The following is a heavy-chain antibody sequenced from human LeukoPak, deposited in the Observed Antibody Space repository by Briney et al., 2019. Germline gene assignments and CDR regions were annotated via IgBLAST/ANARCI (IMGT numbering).Heavy chain of an antibody. J-gene: IGHJ4*02. CDR1: GFTFSSYE. V-gene: IGHV3-48*03. Sequence: GGSLRLSCAASGFTFSSYEMNWVRQAPGKGLEWVSYISTSGRTIYYADSVKGRFTISRDNSKNSLYLQMNSLRTEDTALYYCAKGVLRYFDWLPQGYWGQGTLVTVSS. CDR3: AKGVLRYFDWLPQGY. CDR2: ISTSGRTI. D-gene: IGHD3-9*01.